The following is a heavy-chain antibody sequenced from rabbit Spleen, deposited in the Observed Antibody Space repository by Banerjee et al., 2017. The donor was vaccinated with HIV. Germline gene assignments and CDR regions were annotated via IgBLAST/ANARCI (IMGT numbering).Heavy chain of an antibody. D-gene: IGHD1-1*01. V-gene: IGHV1S47*01. Sequence: QEQLVESGGGLIQPGGSLKLSCKASGFDFSKYGVSWVHQAPGKGLEWIGYIDLVFGATYYATWANGRFTISSHNAQNTLYLQLNSLTAADTATYFCVRGASSSGYYSLWGPGTLVTVS. J-gene: IGHJ4*01. CDR2: IDLVFGAT. CDR3: VRGASSSGYYSL. CDR1: GFDFSKYG.